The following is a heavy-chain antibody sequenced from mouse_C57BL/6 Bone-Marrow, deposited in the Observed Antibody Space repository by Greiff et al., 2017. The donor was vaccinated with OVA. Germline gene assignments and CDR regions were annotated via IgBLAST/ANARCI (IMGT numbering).Heavy chain of an antibody. CDR3: ARGDYGNFHWYFDV. D-gene: IGHD2-1*01. J-gene: IGHJ1*03. V-gene: IGHV1-81*01. Sequence: QVHVKQSGAELARPGASVKLSCKASGYTFTSYGISWVKQRTGQGLEWIGEIYPRSGNTYYNEKFKGKATLTADKSSSTAYMELRSLTSEDSAVYFCARGDYGNFHWYFDVWGTGTTVTVSS. CDR2: IYPRSGNT. CDR1: GYTFTSYG.